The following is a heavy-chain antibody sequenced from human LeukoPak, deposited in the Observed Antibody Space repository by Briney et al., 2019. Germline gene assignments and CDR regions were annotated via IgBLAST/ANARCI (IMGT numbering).Heavy chain of an antibody. CDR2: ISGSGGST. CDR3: ATPAIFGVVGYETPADY. J-gene: IGHJ4*02. V-gene: IGHV3-23*01. CDR1: GYTLTELS. Sequence: SCKVSGYTLTELSMHWVRQAPGKGLEWVSAISGSGGSTYYADSVKGRFTISRDNSKNTLYLQMNSLRAEDTAVYYCATPAIFGVVGYETPADYWGQGTLVTVSS. D-gene: IGHD3-3*01.